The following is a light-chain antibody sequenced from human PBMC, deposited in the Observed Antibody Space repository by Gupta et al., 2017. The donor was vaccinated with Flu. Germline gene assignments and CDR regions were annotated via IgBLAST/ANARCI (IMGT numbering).Light chain of an antibody. CDR3: QDYGSSRT. CDR2: GAS. CDR1: QSVSGSY. Sequence: EIVLTQSPGTLSLSPGERATLSCRPSQSVSGSYLAWYQQKPGQAPRLLIYGASNRAGGIPERFSGSGSETDFTLTISRLEPEDFAVYFCQDYGSSRTFGQGTKVEIK. J-gene: IGKJ1*01. V-gene: IGKV3-20*01.